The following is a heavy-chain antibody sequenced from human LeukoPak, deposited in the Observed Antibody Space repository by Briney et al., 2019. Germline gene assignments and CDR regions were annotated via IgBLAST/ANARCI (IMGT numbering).Heavy chain of an antibody. D-gene: IGHD3-10*01. CDR2: IYHSGST. CDR3: ARYYTSGSFDY. V-gene: IGHV4-38-2*02. Sequence: SETLSLTCTVSGYSISSGYYWDWIRQPPGKGLEWIGSIYHSGSTYYNPSLKSRVTISVDTSKNQFSLKLSSVTAADTAVYYCARYYTSGSFDYWGQGTLVTVSS. J-gene: IGHJ4*02. CDR1: GYSISSGYY.